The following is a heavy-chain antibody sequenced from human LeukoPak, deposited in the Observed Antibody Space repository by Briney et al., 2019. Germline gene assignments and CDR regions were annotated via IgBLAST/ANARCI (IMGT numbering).Heavy chain of an antibody. CDR1: GFTFSTYS. CDR2: ISTISNT. Sequence: GGSLRLSCVASGFTFSTYSMNWVRQAPGKGLEWVSYISTISNTHYADSVKGRFTISRDNAKNSLFLQMNSLRAEDTAVYYCVRDSYGSGTYFSAHWGQGTLVTVSS. D-gene: IGHD3-10*01. CDR3: VRDSYGSGTYFSAH. J-gene: IGHJ4*02. V-gene: IGHV3-48*01.